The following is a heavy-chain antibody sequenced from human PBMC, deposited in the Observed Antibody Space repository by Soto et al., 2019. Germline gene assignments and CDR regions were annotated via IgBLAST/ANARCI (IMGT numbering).Heavy chain of an antibody. CDR3: ARGGGVYYFDY. V-gene: IGHV4-34*01. CDR2: INHSGST. Sequence: SETLSLTCAVYGGSFSGYYWTWIRQPPGTGLEWIGEINHSGSTNYNPSLKSRVTISVDTSKNQFSLKLTSVTAADTAVYYCARGGGVYYFDYWGQGALVTV. CDR1: GGSFSGYY. J-gene: IGHJ4*02. D-gene: IGHD2-8*02.